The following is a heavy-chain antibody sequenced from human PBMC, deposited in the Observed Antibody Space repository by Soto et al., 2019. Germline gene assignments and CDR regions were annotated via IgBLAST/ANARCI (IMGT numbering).Heavy chain of an antibody. V-gene: IGHV4-39*01. CDR2: IYYTGNT. J-gene: IGHJ6*02. CDR1: GDSSVSSSSYY. D-gene: IGHD2-15*01. CDR3: ASEVSSTDGMDV. Sequence: SETLSLTCTVSGDSSVSSSSYYWGWIRQPPGKGLEWIGSIYYTGNTYYSPSFRSRLTISVDTSKSQFSLKLRSVTAADTATYYCASEVSSTDGMDVWGQGTTVTVSS.